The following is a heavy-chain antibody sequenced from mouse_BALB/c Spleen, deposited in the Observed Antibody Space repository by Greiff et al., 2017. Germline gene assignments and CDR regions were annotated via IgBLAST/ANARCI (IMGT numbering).Heavy chain of an antibody. J-gene: IGHJ1*01. D-gene: IGHD1-1*01. CDR3: ARSNYYGSSYWYFDV. CDR2: IYPGDGDT. Sequence: QVQLKESGAELARPGASVKLSCKASGYTFTSYWMQWVKQRPGQGLEWIGAIYPGDGDTRYTQKFKGKATLTADKSSSTAYMQLSSLASEDSAVYYCARSNYYGSSYWYFDVWGAGTTVTVSS. V-gene: IGHV1-87*01. CDR1: GYTFTSYW.